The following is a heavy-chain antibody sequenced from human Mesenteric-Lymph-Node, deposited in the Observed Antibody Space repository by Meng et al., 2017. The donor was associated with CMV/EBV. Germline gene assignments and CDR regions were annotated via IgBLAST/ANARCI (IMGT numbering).Heavy chain of an antibody. CDR3: ARHRYDSTGYYLYYFDY. J-gene: IGHJ4*02. D-gene: IGHD3-22*01. V-gene: IGHV5-51*01. CDR2: NYPGDSDT. Sequence: YTFTSYWVGWVRPMPGKGLGWIAFNYPGDSDTRYSPSFQGQVTISADKSISTAYLQWSSLKASDTAMYYCARHRYDSTGYYLYYFDYWGQGTLVTVSS. CDR1: YTFTSYW.